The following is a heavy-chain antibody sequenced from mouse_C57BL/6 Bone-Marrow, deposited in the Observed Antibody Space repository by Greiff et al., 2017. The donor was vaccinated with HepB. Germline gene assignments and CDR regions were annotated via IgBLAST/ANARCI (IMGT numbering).Heavy chain of an antibody. D-gene: IGHD1-1*01. J-gene: IGHJ1*03. CDR3: ARDYYYGSSYR. CDR2: ISDGGSYT. Sequence: EVLLVESGRGLVKPGASLKLSCAASGFTFSSYAMSWVRQTPEKRLEWVATISDGGSYTYYPDNVKGRFTISRDNAKNTLYLQMSHLKSEDTAMYYCARDYYYGSSYRWGTGTTVTVSS. V-gene: IGHV5-4*01. CDR1: GFTFSSYA.